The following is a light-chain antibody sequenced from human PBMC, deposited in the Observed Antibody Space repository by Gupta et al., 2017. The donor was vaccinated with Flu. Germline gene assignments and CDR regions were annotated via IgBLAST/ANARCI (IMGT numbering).Light chain of an antibody. J-gene: IGLJ2*01. CDR3: QVGDDSSDPLV. V-gene: IGLV3-21*03. CDR2: DDD. Sequence: SFVLTQPHSQSVAPGTTATITCGGDNLETKAVPWYQQKPGQAPVLVVYDDDDRPSGIPERFSGTNSGNTATITITRVEAGDEADYYCQVGDDSSDPLVFGGGTKLTVL. CDR1: NLETKA.